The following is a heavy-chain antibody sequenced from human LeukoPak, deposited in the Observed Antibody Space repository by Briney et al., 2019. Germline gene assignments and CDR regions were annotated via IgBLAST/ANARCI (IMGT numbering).Heavy chain of an antibody. J-gene: IGHJ4*02. Sequence: GGSLRLSCAASGFTFSSYAMTWVRQAPGKGLEWVSDISGSGGSTYYADSVKGRFTISRDNSMNTLYLQMNSLRTEDTGVYYCASAAATLTNLRLVDYWGQGALVTVSS. CDR3: ASAAATLTNLRLVDY. CDR1: GFTFSSYA. V-gene: IGHV3-23*01. CDR2: ISGSGGST. D-gene: IGHD4-17*01.